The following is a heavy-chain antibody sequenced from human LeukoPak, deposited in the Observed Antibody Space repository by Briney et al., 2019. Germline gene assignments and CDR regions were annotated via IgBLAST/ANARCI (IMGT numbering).Heavy chain of an antibody. CDR1: GFSVSNNY. V-gene: IGHV3-53*01. D-gene: IGHD3-3*01. CDR2: MSDDGST. CDR3: ARDGGRSGCAH. Sequence: GGSLRLSCEVSGFSVSNNYMSWVRQAPGKGLEWVSVMSDDGSTHYADSVKGRIIVSRDNSKNTFYLQMNSVRVEDTAVYYCARDGGRSGCAHWGQGAVATVSS. J-gene: IGHJ4*02.